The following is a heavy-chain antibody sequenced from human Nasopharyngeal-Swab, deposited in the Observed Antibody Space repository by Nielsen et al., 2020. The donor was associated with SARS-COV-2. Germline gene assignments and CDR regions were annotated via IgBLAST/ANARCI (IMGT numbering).Heavy chain of an antibody. CDR1: GFTFDDYA. CDR3: AKGIAAAGSRCLDY. V-gene: IGHV3-9*01. D-gene: IGHD6-13*01. CDR2: ISWNSVSI. J-gene: IGHJ4*02. Sequence: SLKISCAASGFTFDDYAMYRVRQVPGKGLEWVSGISWNSVSIGYADSVKGRFTISRDNAKNSLYLQMNSLRAEDTALYYCAKGIAAAGSRCLDYWGQGTLVTVSS.